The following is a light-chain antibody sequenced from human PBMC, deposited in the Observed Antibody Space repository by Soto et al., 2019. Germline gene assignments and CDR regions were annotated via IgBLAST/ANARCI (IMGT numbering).Light chain of an antibody. CDR1: QGISSY. CDR3: QQYGRSPLT. V-gene: IGKV1-8*01. CDR2: AAS. Sequence: AIRMTQSPSSFSASTGDRVTITCRASQGISSYLAWYQQKPGKAPKLLIYAASTLQSGVPSRFSGSGSGTDFTLTISCLQSEDFATYYCQQYGRSPLTFGGGTKVEIK. J-gene: IGKJ4*01.